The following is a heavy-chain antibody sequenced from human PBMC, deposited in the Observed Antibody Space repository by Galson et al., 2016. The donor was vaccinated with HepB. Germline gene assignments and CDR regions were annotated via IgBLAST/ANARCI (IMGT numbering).Heavy chain of an antibody. J-gene: IGHJ4*02. CDR3: ARGVNMVSRRYFDWFPNYFDY. Sequence: SLRLSCAASGFTFTSYAMSWVRQPPGKGLDWVSAISGGGSNTFYADSVKGRFTISRDNSKNTLYMQMNSLRAEDTAVYYCARGVNMVSRRYFDWFPNYFDYWGQGTLVTVSS. D-gene: IGHD3-9*01. CDR2: ISGGGSNT. CDR1: GFTFTSYA. V-gene: IGHV3-23*01.